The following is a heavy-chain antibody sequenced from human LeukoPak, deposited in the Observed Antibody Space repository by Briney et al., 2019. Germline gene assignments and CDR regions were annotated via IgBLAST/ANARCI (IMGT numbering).Heavy chain of an antibody. V-gene: IGHV7-4-1*02. Sequence: ASVKVSCTASGYTFTSYAMNWVRQAPGQGLEWMGWINTNTGNPTYAQGFTGRFVFSLDTSVSTAYLQISSLKAEDTAVYYCARVGDGYNYAAYFDYWGQGTLVTVSS. CDR1: GYTFTSYA. D-gene: IGHD5-24*01. CDR3: ARVGDGYNYAAYFDY. CDR2: INTNTGNP. J-gene: IGHJ4*02.